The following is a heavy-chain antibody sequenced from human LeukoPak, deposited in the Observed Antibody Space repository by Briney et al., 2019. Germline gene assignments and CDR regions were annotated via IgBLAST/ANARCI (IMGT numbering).Heavy chain of an antibody. CDR3: ARSPGIIAAADY. V-gene: IGHV3-30-3*01. CDR1: GFTFSSYA. D-gene: IGHD6-13*01. J-gene: IGHJ4*02. CDR2: ISYDESNK. Sequence: GRSLRLSCAASGFTFSSYAMHWVRQAPGKGLEWVAVISYDESNKYYADSVKGRFTISRDNSKNTLYLQMDSLRAEDTAVYYCARSPGIIAAADYWGQGTLVTVSS.